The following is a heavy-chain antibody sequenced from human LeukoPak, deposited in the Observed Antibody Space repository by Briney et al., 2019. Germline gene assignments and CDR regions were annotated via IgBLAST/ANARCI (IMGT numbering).Heavy chain of an antibody. CDR3: VRARDMAFDI. J-gene: IGHJ3*02. CDR1: GGSISSFY. V-gene: IGHV4-59*01. Sequence: SGTLSLTCTVSGGSISSFYWSWIRQPPGEALVWIGNIYDNGITIHNPSLKSRVTISLDTSNQFSLRLRSVTAADTAVYYCVRARDMAFDIWGQGTMVTVSS. CDR2: IYDNGIT. D-gene: IGHD2-21*02.